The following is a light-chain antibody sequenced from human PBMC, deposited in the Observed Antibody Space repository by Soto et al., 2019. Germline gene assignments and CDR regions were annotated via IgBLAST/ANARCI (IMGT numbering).Light chain of an antibody. CDR2: GAS. V-gene: IGKV3-20*01. CDR1: QSVSSTY. CDR3: QQYNYSHLT. J-gene: IGKJ4*01. Sequence: ESVLTQSPGTLSLSPGERATLSCRASQSVSSTYIAWYQQKFGQAPRLLIYGASSRATGIPDRFSGSGSGTDFTLTISRLEPEDFAVYYCQQYNYSHLTFGGGTKVDIK.